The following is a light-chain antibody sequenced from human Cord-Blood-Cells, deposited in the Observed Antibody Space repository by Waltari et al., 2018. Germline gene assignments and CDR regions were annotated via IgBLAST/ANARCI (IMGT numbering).Light chain of an antibody. CDR2: EGS. CDR1: SSDVGSYNL. V-gene: IGLV2-23*01. J-gene: IGLJ3*02. CDR3: CSYAGSSTWV. Sequence: QSALTQPAPVSGSPGQSIPISCPGPSSDVGSYNLVSWYQQHPGKAPKLMIYEGSKRPSGVSNRFSGSKSGNTASLTISGLQAEDEADYYCCSYAGSSTWVFGGGTKLTVL.